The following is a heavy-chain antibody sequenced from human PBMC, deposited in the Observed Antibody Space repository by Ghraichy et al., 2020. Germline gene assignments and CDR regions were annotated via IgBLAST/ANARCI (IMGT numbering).Heavy chain of an antibody. V-gene: IGHV4-31*03. CDR1: GGSISSDGYY. CDR3: ARAVPQSGSSMGYGMDV. Sequence: SETLSLTCTVSGGSISSDGYYWSWIRQHPGKGLEWIGYIYYSGSTYYNPSLKSRVTISVDTSKNQFSLKLSSVTAADTAVYYCARAVPQSGSSMGYGMDVWGQGTTVTVSS. CDR2: IYYSGST. D-gene: IGHD3-3*01. J-gene: IGHJ6*02.